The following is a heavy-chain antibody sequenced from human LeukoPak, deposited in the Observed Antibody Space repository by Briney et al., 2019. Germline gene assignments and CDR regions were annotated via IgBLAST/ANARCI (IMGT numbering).Heavy chain of an antibody. CDR1: GGSISSGDYY. J-gene: IGHJ5*02. D-gene: IGHD6-13*01. Sequence: SETLSLTCTVSGGSISSGDYYWSWIRQPPGKGLEWIGYIYYSGSTYYNSSLKSRVTISVDTSKNQFSLKLSSVTAADTAVYYCARAIAAAGTSWFDPWGQGTLVTVSS. V-gene: IGHV4-30-4*08. CDR3: ARAIAAAGTSWFDP. CDR2: IYYSGST.